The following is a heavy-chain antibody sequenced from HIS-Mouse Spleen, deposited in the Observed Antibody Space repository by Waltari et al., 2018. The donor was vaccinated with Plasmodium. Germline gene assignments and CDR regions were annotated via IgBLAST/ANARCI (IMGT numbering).Heavy chain of an antibody. Sequence: YGMHWVRQAPGKGLEWVAVIWYDGSNKYYADSVKGRFTISRDNSKNTLYLQMNSLRAEDTAVYYCAKGYCSSTSCYDAFDIWGQGTMVTVSS. CDR1: YG. V-gene: IGHV3-33*06. D-gene: IGHD2-2*01. CDR2: IWYDGSNK. CDR3: AKGYCSSTSCYDAFDI. J-gene: IGHJ3*02.